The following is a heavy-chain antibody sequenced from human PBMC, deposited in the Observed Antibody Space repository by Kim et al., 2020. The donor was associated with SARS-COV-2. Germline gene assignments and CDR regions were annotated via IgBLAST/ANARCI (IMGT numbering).Heavy chain of an antibody. CDR1: GGSVSSYY. J-gene: IGHJ4*02. V-gene: IGHV4-59*02. CDR3: ARSPGQLPDLFGF. Sequence: SETLSLTCTVSGGSVSSYYWSWIRQPPGKGLEWIGYIYYSGSTNYNPSLKSRVTISVDTSKNQFSLKLSSVTAADTAVYYCARSPGQLPDLFGFWVQGT. D-gene: IGHD2-2*01. CDR2: IYYSGST.